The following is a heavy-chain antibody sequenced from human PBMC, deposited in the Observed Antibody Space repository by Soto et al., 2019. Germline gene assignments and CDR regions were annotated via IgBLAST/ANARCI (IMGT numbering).Heavy chain of an antibody. Sequence: QVQLQQWGAGLLKPSETLSLTCAVYGGSFSGYYWSWIRQPPGKGLEWIGEINHSGSTNYNPSLKSRVTISVDTSKNQFSLKLSSVTAADTAVYYCARCVLAASNWFDPWGQGTLVTVSS. CDR1: GGSFSGYY. CDR2: INHSGST. D-gene: IGHD3-3*01. J-gene: IGHJ5*02. V-gene: IGHV4-34*01. CDR3: ARCVLAASNWFDP.